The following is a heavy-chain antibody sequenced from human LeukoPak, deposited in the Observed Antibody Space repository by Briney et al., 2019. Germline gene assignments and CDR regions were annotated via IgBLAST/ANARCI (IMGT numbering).Heavy chain of an antibody. CDR1: GFTFSSYW. D-gene: IGHD6-19*01. CDR2: INGDGRSI. V-gene: IGHV3-74*01. J-gene: IGHJ3*02. Sequence: PGGSLRLSCAASGFTFSSYWMHWVRQGPGKGLVWVSRINGDGRSISYADSVKGRFTISRDNAKNSLYLQMNGLRAEDTAVYYCARAAVAGTSVAFDMWGQGTKVTVSS. CDR3: ARAAVAGTSVAFDM.